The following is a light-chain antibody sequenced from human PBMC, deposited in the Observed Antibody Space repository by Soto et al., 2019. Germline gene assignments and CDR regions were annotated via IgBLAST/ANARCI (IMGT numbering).Light chain of an antibody. CDR3: QQSYANPT. Sequence: DIQMTQSPSSLSASVGDRVTITCRTSQTVSHYLNWYQQKPGTAPKLLIYGTSSLQSGVPSRFSGSASGTDFTLTIASLQPEDFATYYCQQSYANPTFGGGTKVEVK. CDR1: QTVSHY. J-gene: IGKJ4*01. CDR2: GTS. V-gene: IGKV1-39*01.